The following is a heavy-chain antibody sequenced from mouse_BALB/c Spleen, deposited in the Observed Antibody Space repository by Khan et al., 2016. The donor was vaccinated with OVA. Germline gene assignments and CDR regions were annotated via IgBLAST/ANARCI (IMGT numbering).Heavy chain of an antibody. CDR3: ARTRIYDGYYGGAMDY. D-gene: IGHD2-3*01. CDR1: GFTFSGFG. CDR2: ISSGSSTI. Sequence: EVELVASGGGLVQPGGSRKLSCAATGFTFSGFGMHWVRQAPEKGLEWVAYISSGSSTIYYADTVKGRFTISRDNPKNTLFLQMTSLRSEDTAMYYCARTRIYDGYYGGAMDYWGQGTSVTVSS. V-gene: IGHV5-17*02. J-gene: IGHJ4*01.